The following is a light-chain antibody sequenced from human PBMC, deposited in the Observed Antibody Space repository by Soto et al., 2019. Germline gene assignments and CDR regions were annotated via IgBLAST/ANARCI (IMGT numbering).Light chain of an antibody. CDR2: GAS. CDR1: ESVSSN. Sequence: EIVMTQSPATLSVSPGERATLSCRASESVSSNLAWYQQKPGQAPRLLIYGASTRATGIPARISGSGPGTEFTLTISSLQSEDFAVYYCQQYNKWRTFGQGTKVDI. J-gene: IGKJ1*01. V-gene: IGKV3-15*01. CDR3: QQYNKWRT.